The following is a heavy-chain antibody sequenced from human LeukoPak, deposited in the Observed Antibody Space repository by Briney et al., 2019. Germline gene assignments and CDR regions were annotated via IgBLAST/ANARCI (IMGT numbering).Heavy chain of an antibody. Sequence: GGSLRLSCAASGFTFSNFWMHWVRQAPGKGLVWVSCINSDGSTTTSADSVKGRFTISRDNSKNTLYLQMNSLRAEDTAVYYCAKDTATPATPYYYYYYMDVWGKGTTVTISS. CDR2: INSDGSTT. CDR3: AKDTATPATPYYYYYYMDV. V-gene: IGHV3-74*03. J-gene: IGHJ6*03. D-gene: IGHD5-18*01. CDR1: GFTFSNFW.